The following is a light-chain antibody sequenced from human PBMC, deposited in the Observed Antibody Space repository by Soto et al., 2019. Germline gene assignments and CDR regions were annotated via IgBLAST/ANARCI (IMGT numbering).Light chain of an antibody. V-gene: IGLV2-14*01. CDR2: DVN. J-gene: IGLJ6*01. Sequence: QSVLTQPASVSGSPGQSITISGTGASRDVGGYDAVSWYQHHPGKAPKLIIYDVNNVPSGLSARLSGPKSGNPASLNISGLQTEDEADYYCASYPPTPTRVFGTGTKVTVL. CDR3: ASYPPTPTRV. CDR1: SRDVGGYDA.